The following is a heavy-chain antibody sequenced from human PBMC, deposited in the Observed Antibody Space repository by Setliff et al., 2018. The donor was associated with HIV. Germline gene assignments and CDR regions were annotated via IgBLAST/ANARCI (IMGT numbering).Heavy chain of an antibody. Sequence: TLSLTCTVSGGSMNSDSYSWTWLRQPAGKGPELIGHIYVGGSVIYNPSLASRVTISMVPSKNQFSLDLSSVTAADTAKYYCARAKTIGVSAVFFDPWGQGRPITVSS. J-gene: IGHJ5*02. CDR3: ARAKTIGVSAVFFDP. CDR1: GGSMNSDSYS. D-gene: IGHD3-3*01. CDR2: IYVGGSV. V-gene: IGHV4-61*09.